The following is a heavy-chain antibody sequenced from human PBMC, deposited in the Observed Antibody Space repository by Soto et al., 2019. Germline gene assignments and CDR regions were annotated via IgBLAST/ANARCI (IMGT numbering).Heavy chain of an antibody. J-gene: IGHJ4*02. CDR1: GFTFSSYA. D-gene: IGHD3-16*01. CDR2: ISYDGSNK. Sequence: PGGSLRLSCAASGFTFSSYAMHWVRQAPGKGLEWVAVISYDGSNKYYADSVKGRFTISRDNSKNTLYLQMNSLRAEDTAVYYCASGVSLEGLGLRLGELFPGFDYWGQGTLVTVSS. V-gene: IGHV3-30-3*01. CDR3: ASGVSLEGLGLRLGELFPGFDY.